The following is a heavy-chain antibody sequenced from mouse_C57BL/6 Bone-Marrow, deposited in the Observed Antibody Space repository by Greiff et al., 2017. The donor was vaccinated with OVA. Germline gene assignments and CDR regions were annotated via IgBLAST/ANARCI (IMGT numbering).Heavy chain of an antibody. J-gene: IGHJ4*01. CDR1: GFSLTSYG. Sequence: QVQLQQSGPGLVQPSQSLSITCTVSGFSLTSYGVHWVRQSPGKGLEWLGVIWRGGSTDYNAAFMSRLSITKDNSKSQVFFKMNSLQADDTAIYYCAKKGNYGGGYAMDYWGQGTSVTVSS. CDR3: AKKGNYGGGYAMDY. V-gene: IGHV2-5*01. CDR2: IWRGGST. D-gene: IGHD1-1*02.